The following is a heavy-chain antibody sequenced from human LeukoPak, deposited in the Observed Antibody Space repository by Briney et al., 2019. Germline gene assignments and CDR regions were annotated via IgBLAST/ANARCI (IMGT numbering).Heavy chain of an antibody. CDR3: ANDFLWDSSSWTFDY. V-gene: IGHV3-33*06. CDR1: GFTFSSYG. D-gene: IGHD6-6*01. Sequence: PGGSLRLSCAASGFTFSSYGMHWVRQAPGKGLEWVAVIWYDGSNKYYADSVKGRFTISRDNSKNTLYLQMNSLRAEDTAVYYCANDFLWDSSSWTFDYWGQGTLVTVSS. J-gene: IGHJ4*02. CDR2: IWYDGSNK.